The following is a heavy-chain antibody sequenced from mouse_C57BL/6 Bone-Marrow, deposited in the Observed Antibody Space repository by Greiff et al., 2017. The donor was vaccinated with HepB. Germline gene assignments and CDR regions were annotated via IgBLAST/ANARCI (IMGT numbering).Heavy chain of an antibody. CDR2: ISSGSSTI. CDR3: AREGLRRPYYYAMDY. J-gene: IGHJ4*01. CDR1: GFTFSDYG. V-gene: IGHV5-17*01. Sequence: EVKLVESGGGLVKPGGSLKLSCAASGFTFSDYGMHWVRQAPEKGLEWVAYISSGSSTIYYADTVKGRFTISRDNAKKTLFLQMTSLRSEDTAMYYCAREGLRRPYYYAMDYWGQGTSVTVSS. D-gene: IGHD2-4*01.